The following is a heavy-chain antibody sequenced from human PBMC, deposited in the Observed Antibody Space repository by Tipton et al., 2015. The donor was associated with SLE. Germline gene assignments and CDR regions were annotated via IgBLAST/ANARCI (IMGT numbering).Heavy chain of an antibody. CDR2: IRYDGSNK. J-gene: IGHJ6*02. V-gene: IGHV3-30*02. CDR3: AKGVGPAAGPMDV. CDR1: GFTFSRYG. D-gene: IGHD6-13*01. Sequence: SLRLSCAASGFTFSRYGMHWVRQAPGKGLEWVAFIRYDGSNKYYADSVKGRFTISRDNSKNTRYLQMNSLRPEDTAVYYSAKGVGPAAGPMDVRGQGTTVTVAS.